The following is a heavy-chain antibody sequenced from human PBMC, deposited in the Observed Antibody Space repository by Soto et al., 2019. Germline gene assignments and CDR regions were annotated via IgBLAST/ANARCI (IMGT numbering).Heavy chain of an antibody. CDR3: AKSSVWYPYFDS. D-gene: IGHD6-13*01. V-gene: IGHV3-23*01. CDR2: ITYTGVST. CDR1: EFSFDDYA. J-gene: IGHJ4*02. Sequence: EAQLLESGGDLVQPGGSLRLSCAASEFSFDDYAMSWVRQAPGKGLEWVSSITYTGVSTYYADSVKGRFTISRDNSRDTLFLQMNSLRAEETAIYYCAKSSVWYPYFDSWGQGTLVTVYS.